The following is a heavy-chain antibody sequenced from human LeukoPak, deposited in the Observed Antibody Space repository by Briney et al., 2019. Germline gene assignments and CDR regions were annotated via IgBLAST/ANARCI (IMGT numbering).Heavy chain of an antibody. CDR2: ISSRSGHT. Sequence: GGSLRLSCAASGFTFSSYSMNWVRQAPGKGLEWVSSISSRSGHTFYADSVRGRFTISRDTTKNSLYLQMNSLRAVDTAVYYCARELDGIQDLDYWGPGTLVTVSS. CDR3: ARELDGIQDLDY. D-gene: IGHD1-1*01. J-gene: IGHJ4*02. V-gene: IGHV3-21*01. CDR1: GFTFSSYS.